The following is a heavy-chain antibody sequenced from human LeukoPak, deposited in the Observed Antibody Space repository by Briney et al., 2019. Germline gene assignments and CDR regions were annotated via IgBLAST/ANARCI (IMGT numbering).Heavy chain of an antibody. V-gene: IGHV1-46*01. D-gene: IGHD1-26*01. CDR2: INPSGGST. Sequence: ASVKVSCKASGYTFTSYYMHWVRQAPGQGLEWMGIINPSGGSTSYAQKFQGRVTMTTDTSTTTAYMELRSLRSDDTAVYYCARVTRILGPTPTNFDCWGQGTLVTVSS. CDR1: GYTFTSYY. CDR3: ARVTRILGPTPTNFDC. J-gene: IGHJ4*02.